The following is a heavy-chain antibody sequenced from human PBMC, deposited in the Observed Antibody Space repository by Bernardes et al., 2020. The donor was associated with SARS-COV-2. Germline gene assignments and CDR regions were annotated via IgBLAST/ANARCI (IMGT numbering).Heavy chain of an antibody. Sequence: GGSLRLSCAASGFTFSSYSMNWVRQAPGKGLEWVSSISSSSSYIYYADSVKGRFTISRDNAKNSLYLQMNSLRAEDTAVYYCARDPGRVPSSGFDYWGQGTLVTVSS. D-gene: IGHD6-25*01. V-gene: IGHV3-21*01. J-gene: IGHJ4*02. CDR2: ISSSSSYI. CDR1: GFTFSSYS. CDR3: ARDPGRVPSSGFDY.